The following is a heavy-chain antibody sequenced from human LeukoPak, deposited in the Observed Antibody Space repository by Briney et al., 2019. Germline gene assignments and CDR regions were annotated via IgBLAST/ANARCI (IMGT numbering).Heavy chain of an antibody. CDR1: GYSISSGYY. Sequence: SETLSLTCAVYGYSISSGYYWDWIRQPPGKGLEWIGNIYHSGSTYYNPSLKSRVTISVDTSKNQFSLKLSSVTAADTAVYYCARQYWDDSKLDYWGQGTLVTVSS. CDR2: IYHSGST. CDR3: ARQYWDDSKLDY. D-gene: IGHD3-22*01. J-gene: IGHJ4*02. V-gene: IGHV4-38-2*01.